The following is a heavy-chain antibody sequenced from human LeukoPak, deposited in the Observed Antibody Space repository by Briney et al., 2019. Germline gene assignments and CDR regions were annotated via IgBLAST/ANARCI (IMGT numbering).Heavy chain of an antibody. CDR3: ARDPKSAVAADWFDP. CDR2: INHSGST. CDR1: GFTFSSYA. Sequence: PGGSLRLSCAASGFTFSSYAMSWVRQAPGKGLEWIGEINHSGSTNYNPSLKSRVTISVDASKNQFSLKLSSVTAADTAVYYCARDPKSAVAADWFDPWGQGTLVTVSS. J-gene: IGHJ5*01. V-gene: IGHV4-34*01. D-gene: IGHD2-21*01.